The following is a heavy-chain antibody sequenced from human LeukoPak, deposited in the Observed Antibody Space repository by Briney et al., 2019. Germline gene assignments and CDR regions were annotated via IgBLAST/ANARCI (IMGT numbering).Heavy chain of an antibody. V-gene: IGHV3-74*01. D-gene: IGHD1-26*01. CDR2: INSDGSST. CDR1: GFTFSSYW. Sequence: GGSLRLSCAASGFTFSSYWMHWVRQVPGKGLVWVSRINSDGSSTRYADFVKGRFTISRDNSKNTLYLQMNSLRGEDTAVYYCAKDLSIVGATGFDYWGQGTLVTVSS. J-gene: IGHJ4*02. CDR3: AKDLSIVGATGFDY.